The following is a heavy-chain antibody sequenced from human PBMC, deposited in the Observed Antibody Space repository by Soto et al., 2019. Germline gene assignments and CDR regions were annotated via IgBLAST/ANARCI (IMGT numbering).Heavy chain of an antibody. D-gene: IGHD1-26*01. CDR1: GFIFSKYS. Sequence: PGGSLRLSFGACGFIFSKYSMNWVRQAPGKGLEWLSYISSNSVTIYYAYSVRGRFTIFRDNAKNSLYLQINSLRDEDTAVYYCAREDILGTRSFDYWGQGALVTVYS. CDR2: ISSNSVTI. V-gene: IGHV3-48*02. J-gene: IGHJ4*02. CDR3: AREDILGTRSFDY.